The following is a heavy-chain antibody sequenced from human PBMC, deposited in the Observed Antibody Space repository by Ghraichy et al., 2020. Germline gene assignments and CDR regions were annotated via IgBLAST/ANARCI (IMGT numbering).Heavy chain of an antibody. CDR1: GYTFTSYG. CDR3: ARDQVVATIVMGADY. J-gene: IGHJ4*02. Sequence: ASVKVSCKASGYTFTSYGISWVRQAPVQGLEWMGWISAYNGNTNYAQKLQGRVTMTTDTSTSTAYMELRSLRSDDTAVYYCARDQVVATIVMGADYWGQGTLVTVSS. D-gene: IGHD5-12*01. V-gene: IGHV1-18*01. CDR2: ISAYNGNT.